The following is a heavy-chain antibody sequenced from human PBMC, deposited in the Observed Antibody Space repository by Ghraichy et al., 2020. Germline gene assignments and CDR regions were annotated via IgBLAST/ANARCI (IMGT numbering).Heavy chain of an antibody. CDR1: GYIFVNYG. D-gene: IGHD2-21*01. J-gene: IGHJ4*02. Sequence: ASVKVSCKTSGYIFVNYGISWLRQAPGQGLEWMGWISGEKGETKYAQKFQGRVTLTIDRPTTTGFMELRRLESDDTAIYYCARDWPVVIADFWGQGTLVTVSS. CDR2: ISGEKGET. CDR3: ARDWPVVIADF. V-gene: IGHV1-18*01.